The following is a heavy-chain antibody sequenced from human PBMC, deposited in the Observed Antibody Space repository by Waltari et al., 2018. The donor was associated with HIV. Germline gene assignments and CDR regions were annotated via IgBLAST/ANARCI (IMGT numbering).Heavy chain of an antibody. Sequence: QVQLAQSGSELKKPGASVKVSCKASGYTFSKHPMHWVRQAPGQGLEWMGWISTDTGKPTYAQGFKGRFVFSLDASVSTAYLQINSLTPDDTAIYYCARDEIGCWNWFDPWGQGTLVIVSS. V-gene: IGHV7-4-1*02. CDR3: ARDEIGCWNWFDP. CDR1: GYTFSKHP. J-gene: IGHJ5*02. D-gene: IGHD1-1*01. CDR2: ISTDTGKP.